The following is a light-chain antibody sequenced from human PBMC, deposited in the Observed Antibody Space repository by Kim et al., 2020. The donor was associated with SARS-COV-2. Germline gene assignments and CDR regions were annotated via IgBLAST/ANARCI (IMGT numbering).Light chain of an antibody. Sequence: QSVLTQPASVSGSPGQSITISCTGTSSDIGGYDYVSWYQQHPGKVPKLMIYDVTNRPSGVSNRFSGSKSGNTASLTISGLQAEDEADYYCSSYTARSTSVLIGGGTKVTVL. CDR2: DVT. V-gene: IGLV2-14*03. CDR3: SSYTARSTSVL. CDR1: SSDIGGYDY. J-gene: IGLJ2*01.